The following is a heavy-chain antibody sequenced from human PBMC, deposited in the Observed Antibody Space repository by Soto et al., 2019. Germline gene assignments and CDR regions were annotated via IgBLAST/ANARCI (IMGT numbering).Heavy chain of an antibody. CDR2: TIPIFSTT. Sequence: QVQLVQSGAEVRKPGSSVTVSCKAFGGTFISYAFSWVRQAPGQGLEWMGGTIPIFSTTHYAQNFQARFTITADGSTSTAYMELSSLRSEDTAVYYCAAAVWRGYSEYHYGMDVWGLGTTVTVSS. V-gene: IGHV1-69*01. CDR3: AAAVWRGYSEYHYGMDV. D-gene: IGHD3-3*01. J-gene: IGHJ6*02. CDR1: GGTFISYA.